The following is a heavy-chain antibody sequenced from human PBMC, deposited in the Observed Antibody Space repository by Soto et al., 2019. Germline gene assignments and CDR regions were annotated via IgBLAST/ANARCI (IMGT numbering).Heavy chain of an antibody. CDR3: ARDPQPGIAAAGLFDY. Sequence: EVQLVESGGGLVQPGGSLRLSCAASGFTFSSYSMNWVRQAPGKGLEWVSYISSSSSTIYYADSVKGRFTISRVNAKNSLYLQMSSLRDEDTAVYYCARDPQPGIAAAGLFDYWGQGTLVTVSS. J-gene: IGHJ4*02. CDR2: ISSSSSTI. V-gene: IGHV3-48*02. CDR1: GFTFSSYS. D-gene: IGHD6-13*01.